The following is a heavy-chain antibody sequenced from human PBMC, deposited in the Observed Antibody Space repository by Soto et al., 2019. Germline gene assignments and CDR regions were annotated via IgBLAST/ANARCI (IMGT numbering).Heavy chain of an antibody. CDR3: ARVANNGWPLEYDY. CDR1: GYTFTTYG. D-gene: IGHD6-19*01. V-gene: IGHV1-18*04. Sequence: QPPLVQSGAEVRKPGASVNVSCKASGYTFTTYGISWVRQAPGQGLEWMGWIGGYNGDSHTAQKFQDRLTMTRDTSTKTAYMELRSLRSDDTAVYYCARVANNGWPLEYDYGGQGTLVTVSS. J-gene: IGHJ4*02. CDR2: IGGYNGDS.